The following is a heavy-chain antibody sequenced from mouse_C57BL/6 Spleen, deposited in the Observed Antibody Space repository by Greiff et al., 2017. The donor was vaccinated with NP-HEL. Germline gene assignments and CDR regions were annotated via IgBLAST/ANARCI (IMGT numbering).Heavy chain of an antibody. CDR1: GFTFSDYG. CDR3: ARVLRSTLEGAMDY. J-gene: IGHJ4*01. CDR2: ISSGSSTI. Sequence: EVQRVESGGGLVKPGGSLKLSCAASGFTFSDYGMHWVRQAPEKGLEWVAYISSGSSTIYYADTVKGRFTISRDNAKNTLFLQMTSLRSEDTAMYYCARVLRSTLEGAMDYWGQGTSVTVSS. D-gene: IGHD1-1*01. V-gene: IGHV5-17*01.